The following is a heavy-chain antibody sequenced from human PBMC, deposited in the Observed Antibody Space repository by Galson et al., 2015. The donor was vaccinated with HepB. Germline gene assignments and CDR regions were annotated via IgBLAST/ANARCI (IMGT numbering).Heavy chain of an antibody. J-gene: IGHJ4*02. D-gene: IGHD4-17*01. CDR3: ARVAASDYGDHTHFDY. CDR1: GFTFSDYY. Sequence: SLRLSCAASGFTFSDYYMSWIRQAPGKGLEWVSYISSSSGYTNYADSVKGRFTISRVNAKNSLYLQMNGLRAEDTAVYYCARVAASDYGDHTHFDYWGQGTLVTVSS. CDR2: ISSSSGYT. V-gene: IGHV3-11*06.